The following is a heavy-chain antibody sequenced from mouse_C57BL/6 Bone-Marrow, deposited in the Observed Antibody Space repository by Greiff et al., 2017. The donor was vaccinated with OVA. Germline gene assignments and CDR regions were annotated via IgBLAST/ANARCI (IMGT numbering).Heavy chain of an antibody. V-gene: IGHV1-54*01. D-gene: IGHD1-1*01. CDR2: INHGSGGT. CDR3: ARWGHYGRFYYYAMDY. CDR1: GYAFTNYL. J-gene: IGHJ4*01. Sequence: VQLQQSGAELVRPGTSVKVSCKASGYAFTNYLIERVKRRQGQGLEWIGVINHGSGGTNYNEKFKGKATLTADKSSSTAYMQLSSLTSEDSAVYFCARWGHYGRFYYYAMDYWGQGTSVTVSS.